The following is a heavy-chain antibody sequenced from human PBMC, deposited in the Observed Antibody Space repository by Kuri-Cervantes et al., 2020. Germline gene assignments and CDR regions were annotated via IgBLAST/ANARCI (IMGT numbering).Heavy chain of an antibody. J-gene: IGHJ4*02. V-gene: IGHV3-7*01. CDR1: GFTFGSYW. CDR3: ARYLGYSGYGYFDY. D-gene: IGHD5-12*01. Sequence: GESLKISCAASGFTFGSYWMSWVRQAPGKGLEWVANIKQDGSEKYYVDSVKGRFTISRDNAKNSPYLQMNSLRAEDTAVYYCARYLGYSGYGYFDYWGQGTLVTVSS. CDR2: IKQDGSEK.